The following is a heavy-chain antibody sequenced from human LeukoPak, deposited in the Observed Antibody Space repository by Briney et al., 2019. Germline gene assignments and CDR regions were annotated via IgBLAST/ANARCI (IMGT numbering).Heavy chain of an antibody. CDR2: ITPSGGST. CDR3: ARSLVVVNNPFDY. Sequence: ASVKVSCKASGDTFTSYYMHWVRQAPGQGLEWMGIITPSGGSTSYAHKFQGRVTMTRDMFTSTVYMELSSLRSEDTAVYYCARSLVVVNNPFDYWGQGTLVTVSS. D-gene: IGHD3-22*01. CDR1: GDTFTSYY. J-gene: IGHJ4*02. V-gene: IGHV1-46*01.